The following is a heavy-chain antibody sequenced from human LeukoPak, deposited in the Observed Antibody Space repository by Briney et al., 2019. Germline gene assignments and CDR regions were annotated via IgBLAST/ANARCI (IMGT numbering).Heavy chain of an antibody. Sequence: PSETLSLTCAVYGGSFSGYYWSWSRQPPGKGLEWIGEINHSGSTNYNPSLKSRVTISVDTSKNQFSLKLSSVTAADTAVYYCARSVLRYFFDYWGQGTLVTVSS. D-gene: IGHD3-9*01. CDR1: GGSFSGYY. CDR2: INHSGST. V-gene: IGHV4-34*01. CDR3: ARSVLRYFFDY. J-gene: IGHJ4*02.